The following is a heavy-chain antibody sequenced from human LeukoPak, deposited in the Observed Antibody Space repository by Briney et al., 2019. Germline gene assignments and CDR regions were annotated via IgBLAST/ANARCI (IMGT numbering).Heavy chain of an antibody. J-gene: IGHJ4*02. CDR2: ISGSGGST. Sequence: GGSLRLSCAASGFTFSSYAMSWVRQAPGKGLEWVSAISGSGGSTYYADSVKGRFTISRDNSKNTLYLQMNSLRVEDTAVYFCARDPTRWLRYGYFDYWGQGTLVTVSS. D-gene: IGHD5-12*01. CDR3: ARDPTRWLRYGYFDY. CDR1: GFTFSSYA. V-gene: IGHV3-23*01.